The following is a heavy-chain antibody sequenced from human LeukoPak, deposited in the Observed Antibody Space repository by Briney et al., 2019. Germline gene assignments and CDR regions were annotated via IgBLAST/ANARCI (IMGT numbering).Heavy chain of an antibody. CDR1: GFTFNSYG. V-gene: IGHV3-30*02. J-gene: IGHJ3*02. Sequence: GGSLRLSCAASGFTFNSYGMHWVRQAPGKGLEWVAFIRFDGSYKYYADSVKGRFTISRDTSKNTLYLQMNSLRAEDTAVYYCARERAGAFDIWGQGTMVTVSS. CDR2: IRFDGSYK. CDR3: ARERAGAFDI.